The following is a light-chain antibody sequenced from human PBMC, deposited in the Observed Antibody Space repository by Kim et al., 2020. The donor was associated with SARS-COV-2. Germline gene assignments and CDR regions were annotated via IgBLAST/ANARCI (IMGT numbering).Light chain of an antibody. V-gene: IGLV6-57*02. CDR2: GDN. J-gene: IGLJ3*02. Sequence: CTSRGGGLARKYVRGYPPPPGSAPPTVIYGDNQGSSWVPDRFSGSIDSSSTSACLTISGLKTEDEGEYYCQSYDSSYLNWVFGGGTQLTVL. CDR3: QSYDSSYLNWV. CDR1: GGGLARKY.